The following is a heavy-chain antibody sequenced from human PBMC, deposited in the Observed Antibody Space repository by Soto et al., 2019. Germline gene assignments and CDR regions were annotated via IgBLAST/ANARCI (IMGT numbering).Heavy chain of an antibody. Sequence: GGSLRLSCAASGFTFSSYWMSWVRQAPGKGLEWVANIKQDGSEKYYVDSVKGRFTISRDNAKNSLYLQMNSLRAEDTAVYYCARAYMYYYDSSGYYPDDVPLDYWGQGTLVTVSS. V-gene: IGHV3-7*05. CDR1: GFTFSSYW. D-gene: IGHD3-22*01. J-gene: IGHJ4*02. CDR3: ARAYMYYYDSSGYYPDDVPLDY. CDR2: IKQDGSEK.